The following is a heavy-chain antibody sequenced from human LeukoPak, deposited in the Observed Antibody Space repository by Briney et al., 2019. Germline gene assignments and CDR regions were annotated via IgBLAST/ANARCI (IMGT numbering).Heavy chain of an antibody. CDR1: GYTFTGYY. V-gene: IGHV1-8*03. CDR2: MNPNSGNT. J-gene: IGHJ5*02. Sequence: ASVKVSCKASGYTFTGYYMHWVRQAPGQGLEWMGWMNPNSGNTGYAQKFQGRVTITRNTSISTAYMELSSLRSEDTAVYYCARGEDWFDPWGQGTLVTVSS. CDR3: ARGEDWFDP.